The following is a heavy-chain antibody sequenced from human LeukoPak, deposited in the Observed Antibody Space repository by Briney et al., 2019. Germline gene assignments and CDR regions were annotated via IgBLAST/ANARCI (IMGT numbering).Heavy chain of an antibody. V-gene: IGHV3-11*01. D-gene: IGHD3-3*01. CDR3: ARARITIFGVVRGNYYFDY. J-gene: IGHJ4*02. Sequence: GGSLRLSCAASGFTFRDYYMSWIRQAPGKGLEWVSYISSSGSTIYYADSVKGRFTISRDNAKNSLYLQMNSLRAEDTAVYYCARARITIFGVVRGNYYFDYWGQGTLVTVSS. CDR1: GFTFRDYY. CDR2: ISSSGSTI.